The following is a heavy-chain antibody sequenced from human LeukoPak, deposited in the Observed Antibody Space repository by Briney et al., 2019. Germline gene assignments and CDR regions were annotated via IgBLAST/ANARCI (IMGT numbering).Heavy chain of an antibody. CDR2: IIPILGIA. J-gene: IGHJ4*02. Sequence: ASVKVSCKASGGTFSSYAISWVRQAPGQGLEWMGRIIPILGIANYAQKCQGRVTITADKSTSTAYMELSSLRSEDTAVYYCARETAAAVPIDYWGQGTLVTVSS. D-gene: IGHD6-13*01. CDR1: GGTFSSYA. CDR3: ARETAAAVPIDY. V-gene: IGHV1-69*04.